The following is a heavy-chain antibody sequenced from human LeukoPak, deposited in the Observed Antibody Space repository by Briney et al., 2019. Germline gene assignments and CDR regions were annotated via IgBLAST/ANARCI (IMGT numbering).Heavy chain of an antibody. D-gene: IGHD1-26*01. Sequence: SETLSLTCSVSGGSISNYFWSWIRQPPGKGLEWIGSIYSSGSTYYNASLQSRVTISIETSKNQISLRLNSVTAADTAIYYCAKSGGYGLIDYWGQGTLVTVSS. J-gene: IGHJ4*02. CDR2: IYSSGST. V-gene: IGHV4-59*04. CDR1: GGSISNYF. CDR3: AKSGGYGLIDY.